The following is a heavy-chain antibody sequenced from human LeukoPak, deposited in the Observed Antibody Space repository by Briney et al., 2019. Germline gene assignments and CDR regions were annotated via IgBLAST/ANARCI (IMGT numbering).Heavy chain of an antibody. D-gene: IGHD3-22*01. Sequence: GGSLRLSCAASGFSFRTYEMTWVRQAPGKGLEWVSHISTSGSTINYADSVKGRFTISRDNAKNSLYLQMNSLRAEDTAVYYRARGLDYYDSSGYYYYWGQGTLVTVSS. CDR3: ARGLDYYDSSGYYYY. CDR1: GFSFRTYE. V-gene: IGHV3-48*03. J-gene: IGHJ4*02. CDR2: ISTSGSTI.